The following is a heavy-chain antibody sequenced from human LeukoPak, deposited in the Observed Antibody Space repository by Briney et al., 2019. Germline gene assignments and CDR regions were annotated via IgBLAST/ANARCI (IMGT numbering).Heavy chain of an antibody. V-gene: IGHV1-2*02. CDR3: AKSEILYGDYVGADAFDI. CDR1: GYTFTGYY. J-gene: IGHJ3*02. CDR2: INPNSGGT. D-gene: IGHD4-17*01. Sequence: GASVKVSCKASGYTFTGYYMHWVRQAPGQGLEWMGWINPNSGGTNYAQKFQGRVTMTRDTSISTAYMELSRLRSDDTAVYYCAKSEILYGDYVGADAFDIWGQGTMVTVSS.